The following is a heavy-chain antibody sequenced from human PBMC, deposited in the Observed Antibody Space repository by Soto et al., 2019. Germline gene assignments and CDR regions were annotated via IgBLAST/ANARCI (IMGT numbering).Heavy chain of an antibody. CDR2: ISNDGGNT. CDR1: EFTFSSYT. D-gene: IGHD6-19*01. Sequence: QVQLVESGGGVXQXXXXLKLSCAASEFTFSSYTMYWVRQAPGKGLEWVAGISNDGGNTYYPDSVKGRFTISRDNSKNTLYLEMNSLRAEDTALYYCAREWSISVAALGYWGQGTLVTVSS. J-gene: IGHJ4*02. CDR3: AREWSISVAALGY. V-gene: IGHV3-30-3*01.